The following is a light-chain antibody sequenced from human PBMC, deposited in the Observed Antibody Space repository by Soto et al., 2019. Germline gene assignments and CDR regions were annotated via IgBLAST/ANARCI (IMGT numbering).Light chain of an antibody. CDR3: QHYGSSLVYT. Sequence: EIVLTQSPGTLSLSPGERATLSCRTSQSVSGSSLAWYQQKPGQAPRLLIYGASSRATNIPDRFSGSGSGTDFTLTISRLEPEDFAVYFCQHYGSSLVYTFGQGTMLEIK. CDR2: GAS. CDR1: QSVSGSS. V-gene: IGKV3-20*01. J-gene: IGKJ2*01.